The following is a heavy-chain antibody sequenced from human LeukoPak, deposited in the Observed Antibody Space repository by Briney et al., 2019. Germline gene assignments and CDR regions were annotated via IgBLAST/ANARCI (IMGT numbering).Heavy chain of an antibody. CDR3: VKDLGSSSVGY. CDR1: GFTFSSYA. D-gene: IGHD6-6*01. CDR2: ISSNGGST. J-gene: IGHJ4*02. Sequence: GGSLRPSCSASGFTFSSYAMHWVRQAPGKGLEYVSVISSNGGSTYYVDSVKGRFTISRDNSKNTLYLQMSSLRAEDTAVYYCVKDLGSSSVGYWGQGPLVTVSS. V-gene: IGHV3-64D*09.